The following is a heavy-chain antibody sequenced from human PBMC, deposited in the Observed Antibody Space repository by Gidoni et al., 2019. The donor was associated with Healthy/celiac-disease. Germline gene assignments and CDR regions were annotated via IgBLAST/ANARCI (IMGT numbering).Heavy chain of an antibody. CDR2: ISSSGSTI. CDR1: GFTFSSYE. CDR3: ARDGAGWNYVPY. J-gene: IGHJ4*02. V-gene: IGHV3-48*03. D-gene: IGHD6-19*01. Sequence: EVQLVESGGGLVQPGGSLRLSCAASGFTFSSYEMNWVRQAPGKGLEWVSYISSSGSTIYYADSVKGRFTISRDNAKNSLYLQMNSLRAEDTAVYYCARDGAGWNYVPYLGQGTLVTVSS.